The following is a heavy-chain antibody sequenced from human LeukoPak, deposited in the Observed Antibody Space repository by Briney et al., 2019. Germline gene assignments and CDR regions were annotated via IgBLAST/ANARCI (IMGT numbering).Heavy chain of an antibody. Sequence: PGGSLRLSCAASGFTFSSYGMHWVRQAPGKGLEWVAVISYDGSNKYYADSVKGRFTISRDNSKNTLYLQMNSLRAEDAAVYYCAKGASSSWYLDYWGQGTLVTVSS. CDR1: GFTFSSYG. J-gene: IGHJ4*02. D-gene: IGHD6-13*01. CDR3: AKGASSSWYLDY. CDR2: ISYDGSNK. V-gene: IGHV3-30*18.